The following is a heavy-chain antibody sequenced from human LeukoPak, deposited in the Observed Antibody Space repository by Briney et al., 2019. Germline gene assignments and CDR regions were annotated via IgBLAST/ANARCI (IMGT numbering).Heavy chain of an antibody. CDR2: IYYSGST. J-gene: IGHJ6*02. CDR1: GGSFSGYY. Sequence: PSETLSLTCAVYGGSFSGYYWSWIRQPPGKGLEWIGSIYYSGSTYYNPSLKSRVTISVDTSKNQFSLKLSSVTAADTAVYYCATEYSGSYYYYYGMDVWGQGTTVTVSS. CDR3: ATEYSGSYYYYYGMDV. V-gene: IGHV4-34*01. D-gene: IGHD1-26*01.